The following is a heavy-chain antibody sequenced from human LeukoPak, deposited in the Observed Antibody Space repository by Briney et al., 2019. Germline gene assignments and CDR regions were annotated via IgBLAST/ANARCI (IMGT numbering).Heavy chain of an antibody. CDR3: ARRHYDSSGYYYGDAFDI. V-gene: IGHV4-39*01. Sequence: SETLSLTCIVSGGSISSSSYYWGWIRQPPGKGLEWIGRIYYSGSTYYNPSLKSRVTISVDTSKNQFSLKLSSVTAADTAVYYCARRHYDSSGYYYGDAFDIWGQGTMVTVSS. CDR1: GGSISSSSYY. CDR2: IYYSGST. D-gene: IGHD3-22*01. J-gene: IGHJ3*02.